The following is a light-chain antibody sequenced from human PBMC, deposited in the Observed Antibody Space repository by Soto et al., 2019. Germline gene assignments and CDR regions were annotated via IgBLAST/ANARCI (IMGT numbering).Light chain of an antibody. V-gene: IGLV2-14*01. Sequence: QSALTQPASVSGSPGQSITISCTGTSSDVGAYKYVSWYQQHPGKAPKLIIYEVSNRPSGVSNRFSGSKSGNTASLTISGLQAEDETDYYCNSFTSSSTYVFGTGTKVTV. CDR3: NSFTSSSTYV. CDR2: EVS. CDR1: SSDVGAYKY. J-gene: IGLJ1*01.